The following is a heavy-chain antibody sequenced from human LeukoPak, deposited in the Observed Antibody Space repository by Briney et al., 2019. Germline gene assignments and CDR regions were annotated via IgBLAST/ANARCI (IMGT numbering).Heavy chain of an antibody. CDR3: ARVAGKYYDSSGADY. J-gene: IGHJ4*02. V-gene: IGHV1-69*02. Sequence: SVKVSCKASGGTFSSYTISWVRQAPGQGLQWMGRIIPILGIANYAQKFQGRVTITADKSTSTAYMELSSLRSEDTAVYYCARVAGKYYDSSGADYWGQGTLVTVSS. CDR2: IIPILGIA. D-gene: IGHD3-22*01. CDR1: GGTFSSYT.